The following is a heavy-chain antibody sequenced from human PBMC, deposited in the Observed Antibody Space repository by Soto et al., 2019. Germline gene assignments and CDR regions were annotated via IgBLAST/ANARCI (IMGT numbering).Heavy chain of an antibody. Sequence: SETLSLTCAVYGGSFSGYYWSWIRQPPGKGLEWIGEINHSGSTNYNPSLKSRVTISVDTSKNQFSLKLSSVTAADTAVYYCARGVMYSSSRYGAFDIWGQGTMVTVSS. V-gene: IGHV4-34*01. CDR1: GGSFSGYY. CDR2: INHSGST. CDR3: ARGVMYSSSRYGAFDI. D-gene: IGHD6-13*01. J-gene: IGHJ3*02.